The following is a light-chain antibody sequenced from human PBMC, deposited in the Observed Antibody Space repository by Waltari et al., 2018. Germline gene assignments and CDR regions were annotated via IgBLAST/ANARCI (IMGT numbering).Light chain of an antibody. CDR3: QQGYKRRT. V-gene: IGKV3-11*01. CDR2: DAL. Sequence: IVLTQSPVTLSLSPGERATLSCKASESVSNYLAWYQQKPGHAPRLLIYDALKRATGIPVRFSGSGSGTDFTLTISSLEPEDFAVYYCQQGYKRRTFGGGTNVEIK. J-gene: IGKJ4*01. CDR1: ESVSNY.